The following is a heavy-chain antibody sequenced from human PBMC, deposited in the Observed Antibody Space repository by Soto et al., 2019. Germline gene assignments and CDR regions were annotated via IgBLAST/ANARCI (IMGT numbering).Heavy chain of an antibody. D-gene: IGHD6-6*01. Sequence: GASVKVSCKASGGTFSSYAISWVRQAPGQGLEWMGGIIPIFGTANYAQKFQGRVTITADESTSTAYMELSSLRSEDTAVYYCASLEYSRPLPLDIWGQGTMVTVSS. CDR1: GGTFSSYA. J-gene: IGHJ3*02. V-gene: IGHV1-69*13. CDR3: ASLEYSRPLPLDI. CDR2: IIPIFGTA.